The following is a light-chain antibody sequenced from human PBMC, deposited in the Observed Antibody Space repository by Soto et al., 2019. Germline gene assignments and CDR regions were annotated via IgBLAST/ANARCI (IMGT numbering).Light chain of an antibody. CDR2: SNN. CDR3: ATWDEGLTGEV. V-gene: IGLV1-44*01. J-gene: IGLJ1*01. CDR1: SSNIGSNT. Sequence: QSVLTQPHSASGTPGQRITLSCSGSSSNIGSNTVHWYQQLPGTAPKVLIYSNNQRPSGVPDRLAGSKSGTSASLDISGLQSEDEGDYYCATWDEGLTGEVFGTGTKLTVL.